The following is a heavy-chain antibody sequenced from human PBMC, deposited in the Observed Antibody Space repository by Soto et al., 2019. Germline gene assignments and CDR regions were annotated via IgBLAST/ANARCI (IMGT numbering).Heavy chain of an antibody. D-gene: IGHD2-2*02. V-gene: IGHV1-46*01. CDR2: INPSGGST. CDR1: GYTFTSYY. Sequence: ASVKVSCKASGYTFTSYYMHWVRQAPGQGLEWMGIINPSGGSTSYAQKFQGRVTMTRDTSTSTVYMELSSLRSEDTAVYYCATYHRLLVQAAIRESAYFQHWGQGTLVTVSS. J-gene: IGHJ1*01. CDR3: ATYHRLLVQAAIRESAYFQH.